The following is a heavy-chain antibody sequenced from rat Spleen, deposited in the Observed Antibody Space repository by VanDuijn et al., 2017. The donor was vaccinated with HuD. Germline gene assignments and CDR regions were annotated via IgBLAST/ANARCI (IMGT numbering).Heavy chain of an antibody. CDR2: ISYDGSST. V-gene: IGHV5-29*01. J-gene: IGHJ2*01. D-gene: IGHD1-9*01. CDR3: ARRHYGYTDYFDY. CDR1: GFTFSDYG. Sequence: EVQLVESGGGLVQPGRSLKLSCAASGFTFSDYGVAWVRQAPTRGLEWVATISYDGSSTYYRDSVKGRFTISRDNAKRTLFLQMDSLRSDDTATYYCARRHYGYTDYFDYWGQGVMVTVSS.